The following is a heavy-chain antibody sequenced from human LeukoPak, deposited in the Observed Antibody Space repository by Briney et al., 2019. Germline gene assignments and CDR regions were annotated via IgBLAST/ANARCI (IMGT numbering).Heavy chain of an antibody. CDR1: GITLSNYG. D-gene: IGHD2-15*01. CDR3: GKTTVGYSSGRYPGWPVDY. CDR2: ISDSGGRT. Sequence: GGSLRLSCAVSGITLSNYGMSWVRQAPGKGLEWVAGISDSGGRTNYADSVKGRFTISRDNSQEIVYLQLDSLRVEDTALYYCGKTTVGYSSGRYPGWPVDYWGQGALVTVSS. V-gene: IGHV3-23*01. J-gene: IGHJ4*02.